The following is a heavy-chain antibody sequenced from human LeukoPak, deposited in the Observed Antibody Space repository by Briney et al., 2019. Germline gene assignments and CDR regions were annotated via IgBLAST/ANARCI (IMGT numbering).Heavy chain of an antibody. CDR2: INHSGST. V-gene: IGHV4-34*01. J-gene: IGHJ4*02. Sequence: SATLSLTCAVYCGSFSGYYWSWIRQPPGKGLEWNGEINHSGSTNYNPSLKSRVTISVDTSKNQLFLKLSSVTAADTAVYYCASIGVVPAAINYWGQGTLVTVSS. D-gene: IGHD2-2*02. CDR1: CGSFSGYY. CDR3: ASIGVVPAAINY.